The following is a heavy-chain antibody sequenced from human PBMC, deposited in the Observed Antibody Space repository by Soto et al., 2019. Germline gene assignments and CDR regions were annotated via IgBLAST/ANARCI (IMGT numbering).Heavy chain of an antibody. J-gene: IGHJ4*02. D-gene: IGHD3-3*01. CDR3: AKDLQQITIFGVPSKWGSSWYDY. Sequence: EVQLLESGGGLVQPGGSLRLSCAASGFTFSSYAMSWVRQAPGKGLEWVSAISGSGGSTYYADSVKGRFTISRDNSKNTLYLQMNSMRADDTAVYYCAKDLQQITIFGVPSKWGSSWYDYWGQGTLVTVSS. CDR2: ISGSGGST. CDR1: GFTFSSYA. V-gene: IGHV3-23*01.